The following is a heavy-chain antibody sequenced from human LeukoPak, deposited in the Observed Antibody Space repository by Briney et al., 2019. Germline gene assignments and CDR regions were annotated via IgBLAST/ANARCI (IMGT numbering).Heavy chain of an antibody. CDR3: ARNVTSGYFDY. CDR1: PGSFTGTPHY. V-gene: IGHV4-39*01. Sequence: PSDTLSLTCSVSPGSFTGTPHYWAWIRHSPGKGLEWIGSVYYSGSTSYSPSLKSRVSISVARSQNQFSLRLTSVTGADTAVYYCARNVTSGYFDYWGPGIVVTVSS. J-gene: IGHJ4*02. D-gene: IGHD3-10*02. CDR2: VYYSGST.